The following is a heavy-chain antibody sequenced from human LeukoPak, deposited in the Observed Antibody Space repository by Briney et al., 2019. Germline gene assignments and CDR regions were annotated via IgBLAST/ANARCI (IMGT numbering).Heavy chain of an antibody. CDR2: IYYTGST. D-gene: IGHD3-10*01. CDR1: GGSISSSSYY. Sequence: SETLSLTCTVSGGSISSSSYYWGWIRQPPGKGLEWIGSIYYTGSTFYNPSLKSRVTTSVDTSKNHFSLNLSSVTAADTAVYYCARHRGRYYDSGSYYYFDYWGQGTLVTVSS. CDR3: ARHRGRYYDSGSYYYFDY. J-gene: IGHJ4*02. V-gene: IGHV4-39*02.